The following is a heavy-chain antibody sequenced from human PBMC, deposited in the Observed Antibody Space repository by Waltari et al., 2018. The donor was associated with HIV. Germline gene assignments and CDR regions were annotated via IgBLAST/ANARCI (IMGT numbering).Heavy chain of an antibody. D-gene: IGHD3-22*01. Sequence: QVQLVQSGAEVKKPGASVKVSCKASGYTFTSYGINWVRQAPGQGLEWMGWVSAYNGNTNHAQKLQGRVTMTTDTSTSTAYMELRSLRSDDTAVYYCARVVGYYDSSGSYFDYWGQGTLVTVSS. CDR1: GYTFTSYG. J-gene: IGHJ4*02. CDR3: ARVVGYYDSSGSYFDY. CDR2: VSAYNGNT. V-gene: IGHV1-18*01.